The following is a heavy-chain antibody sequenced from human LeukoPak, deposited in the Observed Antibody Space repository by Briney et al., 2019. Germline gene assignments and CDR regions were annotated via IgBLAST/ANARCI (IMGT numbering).Heavy chain of an antibody. J-gene: IGHJ4*02. CDR1: GYTLTELS. CDR2: FDPEDGET. CDR3: AILTPNCYDSSGPFDY. D-gene: IGHD3-22*01. Sequence: ASVKVSCKVSGYTLTELSMHWVRQAPGKGLEWMGGFDPEDGETIYAQKFQGRVTMTEDTSTDTAYMELSSLRSEDTAVYYCAILTPNCYDSSGPFDYWGQGTLVTVSS. V-gene: IGHV1-24*01.